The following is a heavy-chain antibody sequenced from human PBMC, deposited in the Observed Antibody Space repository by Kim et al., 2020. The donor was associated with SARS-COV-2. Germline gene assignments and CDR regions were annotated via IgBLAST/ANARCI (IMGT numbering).Heavy chain of an antibody. D-gene: IGHD2-2*01. J-gene: IGHJ5*02. CDR2: ISSNGVNA. CDR1: GFTLSNYV. CDR3: VKAGSSTTWHWFDP. Sequence: GGSLRLSCSASGFTLSNYVMYWVRQAPGKGLEYVSSISSNGVNAYYGDSVKGRFIISRDNSRNKLYLQMSTLRLEDTAVYYCVKAGSSTTWHWFDPWGQG. V-gene: IGHV3-64D*09.